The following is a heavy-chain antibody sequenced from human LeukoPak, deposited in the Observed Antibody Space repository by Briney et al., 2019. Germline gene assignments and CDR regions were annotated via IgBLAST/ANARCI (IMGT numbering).Heavy chain of an antibody. CDR2: IYHSGST. Sequence: SETLSLTCTVSGYSISSGYYWGWIRQPPGKGLEWIGSIYHSGSTYYNPSLKSRVTISVDTSKNQFSLKLSSVTAADTAVYYCARLKTDYYGSGSYYVLSFDPWGQGTLVTVSS. CDR1: GYSISSGYY. CDR3: ARLKTDYYGSGSYYVLSFDP. J-gene: IGHJ5*02. D-gene: IGHD3-10*01. V-gene: IGHV4-38-2*02.